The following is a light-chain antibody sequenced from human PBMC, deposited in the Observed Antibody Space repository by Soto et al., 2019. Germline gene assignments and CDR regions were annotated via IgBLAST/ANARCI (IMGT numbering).Light chain of an antibody. CDR1: QDIIDY. Sequence: DVQMTQSPSSLSASVGDRVTITCQASQDIIDYLNWYQQKPGKAPKLLIYDASNLETGVPSRFSGSGSGTDFTFTISSLQPEDIATYYCQHYDNLPTFGGGTKVDMK. CDR2: DAS. CDR3: QHYDNLPT. V-gene: IGKV1-33*01. J-gene: IGKJ4*01.